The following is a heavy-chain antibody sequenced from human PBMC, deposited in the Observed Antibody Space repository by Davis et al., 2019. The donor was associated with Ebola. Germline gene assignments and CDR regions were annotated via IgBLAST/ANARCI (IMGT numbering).Heavy chain of an antibody. V-gene: IGHV1-2*06. CDR1: GYTFTDYY. CDR2: IDPDSGDT. J-gene: IGHJ4*02. Sequence: AASVKVSCKASGYTFTDYYIHWVRQAPRQGLQWMGRIDPDSGDTNYAQNFQGRVTMTRDTSISTAYMELSRLRSDDTAVYYCARYRHRLRGVVIIGPYGYWGQGTLVTVSS. D-gene: IGHD3-3*01. CDR3: ARYRHRLRGVVIIGPYGY.